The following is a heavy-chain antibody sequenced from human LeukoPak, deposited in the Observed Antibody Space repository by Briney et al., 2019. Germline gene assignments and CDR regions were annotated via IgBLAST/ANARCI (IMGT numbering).Heavy chain of an antibody. D-gene: IGHD4-23*01. CDR3: ASSTVVTQLDY. J-gene: IGHJ4*02. CDR2: IHTSGST. V-gene: IGHV4-4*07. Sequence: SETLSLTCSVSGGSISSYYWSWIRQPAGKGLEWIGRIHTSGSTNYNPSLKSRVTMSLDTSENQFSLRLSSVTAADTAVYYCASSTVVTQLDYWGQGTLVTVSS. CDR1: GGSISSYY.